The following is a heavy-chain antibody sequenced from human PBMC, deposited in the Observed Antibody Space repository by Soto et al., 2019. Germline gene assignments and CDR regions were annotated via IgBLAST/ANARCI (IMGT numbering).Heavy chain of an antibody. CDR3: TRNTVTVPAANAFDI. CDR2: MKYAGNEK. J-gene: IGHJ3*02. D-gene: IGHD2-2*01. V-gene: IGHV3-7*03. Sequence: PGGSLRLSCAASGFTFSSYWMHWVRQAPGKGLEWVASMKYAGNEKYYLDSVKGRFTISRDNAKRSLYLQMDSLRDEDTAVYYCTRNTVTVPAANAFDIWCQATLVTVSS. CDR1: GFTFSSYW.